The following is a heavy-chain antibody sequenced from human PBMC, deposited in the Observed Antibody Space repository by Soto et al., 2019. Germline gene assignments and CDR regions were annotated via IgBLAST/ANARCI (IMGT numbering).Heavy chain of an antibody. CDR3: ARQDIVLMLYGSLGY. J-gene: IGHJ4*02. Sequence: GASVEVSCKGSGYSFTTYAIHWVRQAPGQRLEWMGWINAGNGNTKYSQKFQDRVTITRDTSASTAYMEPRSLRSEDTAVYYCARQDIVLMLYGSLGYWGQGTLVTVSS. V-gene: IGHV1-3*01. D-gene: IGHD2-8*01. CDR1: GYSFTTYA. CDR2: INAGNGNT.